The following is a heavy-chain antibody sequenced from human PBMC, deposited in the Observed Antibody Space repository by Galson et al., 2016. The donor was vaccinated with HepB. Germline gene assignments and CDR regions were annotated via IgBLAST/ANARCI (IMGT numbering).Heavy chain of an antibody. V-gene: IGHV4-34*01. CDR1: GGSVSGFY. Sequence: ETLSLTCAVDGGSVSGFYWSWIRQPPGKGLEWIGEINHSGRSNYNPSLKSRATISVDTSKNQISLRLTSVTAADTAVYYCARVGSSWFAGYFQRWGQGTLVTVSS. CDR3: ARVGSSWFAGYFQR. J-gene: IGHJ1*01. CDR2: INHSGRS. D-gene: IGHD6-13*01.